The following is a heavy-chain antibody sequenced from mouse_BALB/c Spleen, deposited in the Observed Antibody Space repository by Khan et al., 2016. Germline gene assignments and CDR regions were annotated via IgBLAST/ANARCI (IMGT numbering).Heavy chain of an antibody. J-gene: IGHJ1*01. Sequence: EVELVESGGGLVQPGDSLRLSCATSGFTFTDYYISWVRQPPGKALEWLGFSRPKAKGYTTESSASVKGRFTISRDNSQNILYLQMNNLRAEDSATYYCARDVDYLWYFDVWGAWTTVTVSS. V-gene: IGHV7-3*02. CDR1: GFTFTDYY. D-gene: IGHD2-4*01. CDR2: SRPKAKGYTT. CDR3: ARDVDYLWYFDV.